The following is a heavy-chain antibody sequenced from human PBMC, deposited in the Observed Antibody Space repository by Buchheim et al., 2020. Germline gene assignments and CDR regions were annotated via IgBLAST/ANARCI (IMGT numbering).Heavy chain of an antibody. Sequence: EVQLVQSGAEVKKPGESLKISCKGSGYSFTDYWIGWVRQMPGKGLEWMAMIYPRDSDTRYSPSFQGQVTISADKSISSAYPQWRSLKASDTAMYYCVRGSRYCSSTRCHLFDYWGQG. V-gene: IGHV5-51*01. CDR1: GYSFTDYW. CDR3: VRGSRYCSSTRCHLFDY. J-gene: IGHJ4*02. CDR2: IYPRDSDT. D-gene: IGHD2-2*01.